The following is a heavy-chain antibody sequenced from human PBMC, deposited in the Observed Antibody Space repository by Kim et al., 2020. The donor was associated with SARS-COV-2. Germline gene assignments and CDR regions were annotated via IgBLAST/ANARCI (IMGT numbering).Heavy chain of an antibody. V-gene: IGHV3-33*06. J-gene: IGHJ4*02. D-gene: IGHD6-13*01. CDR3: AKDHGTTSSCQNY. Sequence: YYADSVKGRFHISRDNSKNMLYLQMNSLGVEDTAVYFCAKDHGTTSSCQNYWGQGTLVSVSS.